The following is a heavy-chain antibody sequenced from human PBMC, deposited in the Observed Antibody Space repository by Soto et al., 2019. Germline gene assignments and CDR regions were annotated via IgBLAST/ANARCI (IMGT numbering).Heavy chain of an antibody. D-gene: IGHD2-2*01. CDR2: INPNSGGT. Sequence: QVQLVQSGAEVKKPGASVKVSCKASGYTFTGYYMHWVRQAPGQGLEWMGWINPNSGGTNYAQKFQGRVTMTRDTPISTASMELSRLRSDDTAVYYCARVAIVVVPGGMDVWGQGTTVTVSS. J-gene: IGHJ6*02. CDR3: ARVAIVVVPGGMDV. CDR1: GYTFTGYY. V-gene: IGHV1-2*02.